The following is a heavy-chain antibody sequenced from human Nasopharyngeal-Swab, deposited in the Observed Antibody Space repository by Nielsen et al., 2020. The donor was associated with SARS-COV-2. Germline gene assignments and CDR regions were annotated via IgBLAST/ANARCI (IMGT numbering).Heavy chain of an antibody. CDR2: IKSKTDGGTT. D-gene: IGHD6-19*01. CDR1: GFTFSSYA. J-gene: IGHJ4*02. Sequence: GGSLRLSCAASGFTFSSYAMSWVRQAPGKGLEWVGRIKSKTDGGTTDYAAPVKGRFTISRDDSKNTLYLQMNSLKTEDTAVYYCTTTQWLDRLFDYWGQGTLVTVSS. CDR3: TTTQWLDRLFDY. V-gene: IGHV3-15*01.